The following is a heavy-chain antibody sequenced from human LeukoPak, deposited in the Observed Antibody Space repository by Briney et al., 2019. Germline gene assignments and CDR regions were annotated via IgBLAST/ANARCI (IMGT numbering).Heavy chain of an antibody. J-gene: IGHJ4*02. CDR1: GFTFSIYA. V-gene: IGHV3-23*01. Sequence: GGSLRLSCAASGFTFSIYAMSGVRQAPGKGLQWVSSITSRGESTWYVDSVEGRFTITRDNSENTLYLQMHSLRAEDTAVYYCARDRPNYYGSDGHYYRRDGDYWGRGTLASVSS. CDR2: ITSRGEST. D-gene: IGHD3-22*01. CDR3: ARDRPNYYGSDGHYYRRDGDY.